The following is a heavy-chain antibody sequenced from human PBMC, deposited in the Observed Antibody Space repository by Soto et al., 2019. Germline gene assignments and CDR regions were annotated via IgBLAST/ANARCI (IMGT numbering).Heavy chain of an antibody. CDR1: GGSISSYY. CDR2: IYYSGST. CDR3: ARGSSRLGLIDY. J-gene: IGHJ4*02. V-gene: IGHV4-59*01. D-gene: IGHD6-6*01. Sequence: SETLSLTCTVSGGSISSYYWSWIRQPPGKGLEWIGYIYYSGSTNYNPSLKSRVTISVDTSKNQFSLKLSSVTAADTAVYYCARGSSRLGLIDYWGQGTLVTVSS.